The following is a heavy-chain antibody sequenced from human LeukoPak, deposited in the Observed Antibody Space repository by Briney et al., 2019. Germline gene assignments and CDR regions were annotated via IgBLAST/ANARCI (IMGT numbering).Heavy chain of an antibody. D-gene: IGHD6-19*01. J-gene: IGHJ3*02. V-gene: IGHV4-39*01. CDR2: IYYSGST. CDR1: DGSISSSLYY. CDR3: ARHTSGWHDAFDI. Sequence: PSETLSLTCTVSDGSISSSLYYWGWIRQPPGKGLEWIGIIYYSGSTYYNPSLKSRVTISVETSKNQVSLRLSSVTAADTAVYYCARHTSGWHDAFDIWGQGTMVTVSS.